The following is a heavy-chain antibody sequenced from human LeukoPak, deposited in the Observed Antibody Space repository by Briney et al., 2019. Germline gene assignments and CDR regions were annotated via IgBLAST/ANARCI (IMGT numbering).Heavy chain of an antibody. CDR1: GFTFSGSA. CDR2: IRSKANSYAT. V-gene: IGHV3-73*01. CDR3: TRPSYDSSVSGVVY. J-gene: IGHJ4*02. Sequence: GGSLRLSCATSGFTFSGSAIHWVRQASGRGLEWVGRIRSKANSYATTDAASVKGRFTISRDDSKNTAYLQMNSLKTEDTAVYYCTRPSYDSSVSGVVYWGQGTLVTVSS. D-gene: IGHD3-22*01.